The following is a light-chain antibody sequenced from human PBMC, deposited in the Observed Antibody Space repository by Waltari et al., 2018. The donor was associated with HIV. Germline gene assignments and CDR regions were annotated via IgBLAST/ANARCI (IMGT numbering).Light chain of an antibody. J-gene: IGKJ1*01. V-gene: IGKV1-33*01. Sequence: DIHLTQSPASLSASVGDGVTLTCQASQDINNYLNWYQQKPGKAPKLLIFDATKLDLGVPTRFIGSGSGKDFTFTISGVQPEDVATYYCQQDVTFPPTFGRGTRVEIK. CDR1: QDINNY. CDR3: QQDVTFPPT. CDR2: DAT.